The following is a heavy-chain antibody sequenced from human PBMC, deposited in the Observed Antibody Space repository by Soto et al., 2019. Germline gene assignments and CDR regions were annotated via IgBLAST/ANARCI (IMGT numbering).Heavy chain of an antibody. V-gene: IGHV3-23*01. J-gene: IGHJ1*01. CDR3: AKDGVPYGSGGSCYRYFQH. Sequence: GGSLRLSCSASGFTFSSYAMSWVPQAPGKGLEWVSAISGSGGSTYYADSVKGRFTTTRDTSKNTLYLQTNSLRGEDTAVYSCAKDGVPYGSGGSCYRYFQHWGQGTLVTVSS. D-gene: IGHD2-15*01. CDR1: GFTFSSYA. CDR2: ISGSGGST.